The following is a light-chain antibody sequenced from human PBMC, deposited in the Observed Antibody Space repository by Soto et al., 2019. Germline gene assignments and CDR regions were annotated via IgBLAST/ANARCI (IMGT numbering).Light chain of an antibody. CDR3: QQYNSYSRT. J-gene: IGKJ1*01. CDR1: QTISSW. CDR2: DAS. V-gene: IGKV1-5*01. Sequence: DITMTQSPSTLSGSVGDRVTITCRASQTISSWLAWYQQKPGKAPKLLIYDASSLESGVPSRFSGSGSGTEFTLTISSLQPDDFATYYCQQYNSYSRTFGQGTKVDIK.